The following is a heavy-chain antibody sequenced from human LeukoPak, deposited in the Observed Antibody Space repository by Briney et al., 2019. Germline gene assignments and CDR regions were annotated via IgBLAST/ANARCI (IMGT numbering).Heavy chain of an antibody. J-gene: IGHJ4*02. V-gene: IGHV1-24*01. CDR2: FDPEDGET. CDR1: GYTLTELS. Sequence: ASVKVSCKVSGYTLTELSMHWVRQAPGKGLEWMGGFDPEDGETIYAQKFQGRVTITADKSTSTAYMELSSLRSEDTAVYYCAGSGYSGYGVQGVDYWGQGTLVTVSS. D-gene: IGHD5-12*01. CDR3: AGSGYSGYGVQGVDY.